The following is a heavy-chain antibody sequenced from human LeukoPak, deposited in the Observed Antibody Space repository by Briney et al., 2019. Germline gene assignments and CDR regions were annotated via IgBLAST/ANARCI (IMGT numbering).Heavy chain of an antibody. D-gene: IGHD2-2*02. J-gene: IGHJ3*02. Sequence: PGGSLRLSCAASGFTFSSYGMSWVRQAPGKGLEWVSVIYSGGSTYYADSVKGRFTISRDNSKNTLYLQMNSLRAEDTALYYCARGEYPHAFDIWGQGTMVSVSS. V-gene: IGHV3-66*01. CDR3: ARGEYPHAFDI. CDR2: IYSGGST. CDR1: GFTFSSYG.